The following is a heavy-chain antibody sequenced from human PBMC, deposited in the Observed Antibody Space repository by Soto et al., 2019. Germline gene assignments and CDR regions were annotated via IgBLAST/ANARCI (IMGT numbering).Heavy chain of an antibody. V-gene: IGHV3-23*01. D-gene: IGHD5-18*01. CDR2: ISGSGGST. CDR1: GFTFSSYA. Sequence: PGGSLRLSCAASGFTFSSYAMSWVRQAPGKGLEWVSAISGSGGSTYYADSVKGRFTISRDNSKNTPYLQMNSLRAEDTAVCYCAKDDGQGYGYIGFDYWGQGTLVTVSS. CDR3: AKDDGQGYGYIGFDY. J-gene: IGHJ4*02.